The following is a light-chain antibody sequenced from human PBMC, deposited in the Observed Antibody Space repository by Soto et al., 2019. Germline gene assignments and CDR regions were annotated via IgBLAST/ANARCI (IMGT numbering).Light chain of an antibody. V-gene: IGKV1-5*03. Sequence: DIQMTQSPSTLSASVGDRVTISCRASQTISTWLAWYQQKPGKAPNXLIYKASSLESGVPSRFSGSGSGTELTLTISSLQPDDFETYYCQQYNSYPWTFGQGTKVDI. J-gene: IGKJ1*01. CDR1: QTISTW. CDR2: KAS. CDR3: QQYNSYPWT.